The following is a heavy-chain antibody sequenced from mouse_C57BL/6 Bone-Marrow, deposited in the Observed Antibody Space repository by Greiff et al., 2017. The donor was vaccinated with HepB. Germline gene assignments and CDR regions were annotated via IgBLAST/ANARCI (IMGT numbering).Heavy chain of an antibody. CDR3: ARRDYGSSYPAY. D-gene: IGHD1-1*01. J-gene: IGHJ3*01. Sequence: EVQLQQSGPELVKPGASVKIPCKASGYTFTDYNMDWVKQSHGKNLEWIGDINPNNGGTIYNQKFKGKATLTVDKSSSTAYMELRSLTSEDTAVYYCARRDYGSSYPAYWGQGTLVTVSA. CDR2: INPNNGGT. CDR1: GYTFTDYN. V-gene: IGHV1-18*01.